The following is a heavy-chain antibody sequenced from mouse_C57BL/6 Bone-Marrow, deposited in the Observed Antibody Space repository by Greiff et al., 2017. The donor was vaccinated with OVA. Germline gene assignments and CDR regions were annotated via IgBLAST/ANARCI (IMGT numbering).Heavy chain of an antibody. D-gene: IGHD2-4*01. CDR2: INPNNGGT. Sequence: VQLQQSGPELAKPGASVKISCKASGYTFTDYSMDWVKQSHGKSLEWIGDINPNNGGTIYNQKFKGKATLTVDKSSSTAYMEHRSLTSEDTAVYYWARVVYYDYDGGAWVTYWGQGNVVTVSA. CDR3: ARVVYYDYDGGAWVTY. CDR1: GYTFTDYS. V-gene: IGHV1-18*01. J-gene: IGHJ3*01.